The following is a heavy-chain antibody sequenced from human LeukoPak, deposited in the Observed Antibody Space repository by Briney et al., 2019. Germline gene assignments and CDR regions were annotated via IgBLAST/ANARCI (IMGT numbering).Heavy chain of an antibody. V-gene: IGHV5-51*01. Sequence: GESLKISCKGSGYSFSSNWIAWVRQMPGKGLEWMGIIYPGDSDTRYSPSFQGQVTFSADKSINTAYLQWSNLKASDTAMYYCVRRRAVAGNYYFDYWGQGTLVAVSS. CDR1: GYSFSSNW. J-gene: IGHJ4*02. CDR3: VRRRAVAGNYYFDY. CDR2: IYPGDSDT. D-gene: IGHD6-19*01.